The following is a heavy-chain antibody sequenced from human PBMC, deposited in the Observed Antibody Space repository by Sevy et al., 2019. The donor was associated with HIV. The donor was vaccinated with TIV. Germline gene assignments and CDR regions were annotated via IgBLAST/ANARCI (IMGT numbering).Heavy chain of an antibody. D-gene: IGHD1-26*01. J-gene: IGHJ4*02. CDR3: ARDSGALGATTSPFDY. CDR1: GYTFTGYY. CDR2: INPNSGGT. Sequence: ASVKVSCKASGYTFTGYYMHWVRQAPGQGLEWMGWINPNSGGTNYAQKFQGRVTMTRDTSISTAYMELSRLRSDDTAVYYCARDSGALGATTSPFDYWGQGTLVTVSS. V-gene: IGHV1-2*02.